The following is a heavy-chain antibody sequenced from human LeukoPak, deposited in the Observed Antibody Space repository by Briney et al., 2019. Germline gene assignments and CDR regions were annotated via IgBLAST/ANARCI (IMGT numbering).Heavy chain of an antibody. CDR2: INPNSGGT. CDR3: ARANQGAFDYYYYMDV. CDR1: GYTFTGYY. V-gene: IGHV1-2*02. J-gene: IGHJ6*03. D-gene: IGHD1-14*01. Sequence: AASVKVSCKASGYTFTGYYMHWVRQAPGQGLEWMGWINPNSGGTNYAQKFQGRVTMTRDTSISTAYMELSRLRSDDTAVYYCARANQGAFDYYYYMDVWGKGTTVTVSS.